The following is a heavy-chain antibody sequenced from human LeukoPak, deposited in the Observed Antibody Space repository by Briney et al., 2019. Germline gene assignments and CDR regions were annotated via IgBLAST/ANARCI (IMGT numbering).Heavy chain of an antibody. Sequence: SETLSLICTVSGGSISSYYWSWIRQPPGKGLEWIGYIYYSGSTNYNPSLKSRVTISVDTSKNQFSLKLSSVTAADTAVYYCARIVGIAVAGTFWFDPWGQGTLVTVSS. CDR3: ARIVGIAVAGTFWFDP. CDR2: IYYSGST. J-gene: IGHJ5*02. CDR1: GGSISSYY. V-gene: IGHV4-59*08. D-gene: IGHD6-19*01.